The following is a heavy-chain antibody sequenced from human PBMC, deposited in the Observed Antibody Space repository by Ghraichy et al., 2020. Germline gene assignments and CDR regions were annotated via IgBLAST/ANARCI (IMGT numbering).Heavy chain of an antibody. J-gene: IGHJ5*01. CDR3: TIHRTSSNIDS. Sequence: GGSLRLSCVASGFTFSNAWMSWVRQAPGKGLEWVGRIKSKVNGETTDYAAPVKDRFIISRDDSKNTFFLQMDSLKADDTALYYCTIHRTSSNIDSWGQGTLVTVSS. CDR2: IKSKVNGETT. CDR1: GFTFSNAW. D-gene: IGHD4-11*01. V-gene: IGHV3-15*01.